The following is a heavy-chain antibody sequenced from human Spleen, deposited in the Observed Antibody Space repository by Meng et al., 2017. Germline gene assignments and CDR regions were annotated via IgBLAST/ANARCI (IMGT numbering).Heavy chain of an antibody. D-gene: IGHD3-3*01. J-gene: IGHJ5*02. CDR1: GDSISSSDSY. Sequence: QPQLQESGPGLVKPSETLSLTCSVSGDSISSSDSYWGWIRQSPGKGLEWIGSIGHSGFTYYTPSLESRVTVSVDTSRSQFSLELTSVIAADTAVYYCVYFWSGYFTSGQGTLVTVSS. V-gene: IGHV4-39*07. CDR2: IGHSGFT. CDR3: VYFWSGYFT.